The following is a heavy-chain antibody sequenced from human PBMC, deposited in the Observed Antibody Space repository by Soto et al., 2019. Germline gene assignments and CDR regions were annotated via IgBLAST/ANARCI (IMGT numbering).Heavy chain of an antibody. CDR1: GGSVSSTNYY. J-gene: IGHJ3*02. CDR2: IYYSGST. Sequence: SETLSLTCTVSGGSVSSTNYYWGWIRQPPRKGLEWIGSIYYSGSTSYNSSLKSRVTISVDTSKNQFSLRLSSVTAADTAVYYCASPTLGAFDIWGQGTMVTVSS. D-gene: IGHD3-16*01. V-gene: IGHV4-39*01. CDR3: ASPTLGAFDI.